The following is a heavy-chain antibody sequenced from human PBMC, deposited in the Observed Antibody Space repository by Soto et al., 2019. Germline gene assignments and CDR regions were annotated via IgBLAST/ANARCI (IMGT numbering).Heavy chain of an antibody. D-gene: IGHD2-8*02. J-gene: IGHJ4*02. CDR1: GFFFSSYT. Sequence: EVQLLESGGGLVQPGESLRLSCAASGFFFSSYTMSWVRQAPGKGLEWVCVISGRGDSPYPADSVQVRFTIYRDNPKNTMYLQMISLRAEDKAIYYCAKARCTSATCYVPDYWGQGTLVTVSS. CDR3: AKARCTSATCYVPDY. V-gene: IGHV3-23*01. CDR2: ISGRGDSP.